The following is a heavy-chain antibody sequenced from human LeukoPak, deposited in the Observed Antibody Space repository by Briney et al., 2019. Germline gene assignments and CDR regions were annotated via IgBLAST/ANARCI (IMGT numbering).Heavy chain of an antibody. J-gene: IGHJ3*02. V-gene: IGHV1-24*01. D-gene: IGHD2-15*01. CDR2: FDPEDGET. CDR3: AIIVVVVAATKGVGTDAFDI. Sequence: ASVKVSCKVSGYTLTELSMHWVRQAPGKGLEWMGGFDPEDGETIYAQKFQGRVTMTEDTSTDTAYMELSSLRSEDTAVYYCAIIVVVVAATKGVGTDAFDIWGQGTMVTVSS. CDR1: GYTLTELS.